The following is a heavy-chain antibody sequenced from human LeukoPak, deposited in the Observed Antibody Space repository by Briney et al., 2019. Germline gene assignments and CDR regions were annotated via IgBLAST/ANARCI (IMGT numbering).Heavy chain of an antibody. CDR1: GFTFSSYW. CDR3: AKDFRRNRKLGDYYFDY. J-gene: IGHJ4*02. D-gene: IGHD1-26*01. CDR2: IRYDGSNK. V-gene: IGHV3-30*02. Sequence: GGSLRLSCAASGFTFSSYWMSWVRQAPGKGLEWVAFIRYDGSNKYCADSVKGRFTISRDNSKNTLYLQMNSLRAEDTAVYYCAKDFRRNRKLGDYYFDYWGQGTLVTVSS.